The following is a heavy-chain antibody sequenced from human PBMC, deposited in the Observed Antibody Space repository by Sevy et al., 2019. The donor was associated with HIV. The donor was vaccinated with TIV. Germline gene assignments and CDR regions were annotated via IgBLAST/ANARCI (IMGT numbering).Heavy chain of an antibody. V-gene: IGHV1-24*01. Sequence: ASVNVSCKVSGYTLSQVSMHWVRQVPGKGLEWMGSFDPEDGETIYAQKFQGRLTMTEDTSTETAYMELSSLKSEDTAVFYCAITKDYYDSSGCPFDYWGQGTLVTVSS. CDR1: GYTLSQVS. CDR3: AITKDYYDSSGCPFDY. J-gene: IGHJ4*02. CDR2: FDPEDGET. D-gene: IGHD3-22*01.